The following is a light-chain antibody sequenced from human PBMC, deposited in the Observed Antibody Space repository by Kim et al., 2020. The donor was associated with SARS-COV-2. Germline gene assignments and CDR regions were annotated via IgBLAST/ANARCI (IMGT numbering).Light chain of an antibody. J-gene: IGKJ1*01. V-gene: IGKV1-17*03. CDR1: HGVCIS. CDR2: AAY. CDR3: LQHNSYPLT. Sequence: VGDRVPITCRASHGVCISLAWFQQKAGRVPKRLIYAAYNLQSGVPSRFSGSGSGTEFTLTLSGLQPEDFATYYCLQHNSYPLTFGQGTKVDIK.